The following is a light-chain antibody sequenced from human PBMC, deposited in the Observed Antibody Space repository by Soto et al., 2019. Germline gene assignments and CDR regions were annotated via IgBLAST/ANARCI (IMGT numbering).Light chain of an antibody. CDR1: QSVSNNY. V-gene: IGKV3-20*01. Sequence: IVFTQSPCTLSLSPGERATLSCRTSQSVSNNYLAWYQQKPGQAPRLLIYGASSRATGIPDRFSGSGSGTDFTLTISRLEPEDFAVYYCQQYGSSPETFGQGTKVDIK. J-gene: IGKJ1*01. CDR3: QQYGSSPET. CDR2: GAS.